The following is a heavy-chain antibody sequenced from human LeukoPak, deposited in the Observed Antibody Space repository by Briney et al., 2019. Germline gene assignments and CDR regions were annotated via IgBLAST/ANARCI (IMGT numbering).Heavy chain of an antibody. J-gene: IGHJ4*02. CDR1: GFAVSSNF. V-gene: IGHV4-39*01. CDR2: IFHSGIT. CDR3: ARHGEQLALY. D-gene: IGHD6-6*01. Sequence: GSLRLSCAISGFAVSSNFMSWVRQAPGKGLEWIGSIFHSGITHYNPSLKSRLTMSIDTSKSHFSLKLSSVTAADTAVYYCARHGEQLALYWGQGTLVSVSS.